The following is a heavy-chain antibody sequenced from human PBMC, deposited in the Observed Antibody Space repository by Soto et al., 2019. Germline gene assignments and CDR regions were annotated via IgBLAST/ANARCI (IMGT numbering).Heavy chain of an antibody. D-gene: IGHD6-13*01. CDR1: GFTFSGSA. CDR2: IRTKPNSYAT. V-gene: IGHV3-73*02. CDR3: TPSRPGLAT. J-gene: IGHJ5*02. Sequence: EVQLVESGGGLVQPGGSLKLSCAASGFTFSGSAIHWVRQASGKGLEWVGRIRTKPNSYATVYAPSVKGRFTISRDDSKSTAYLQMDSLETGDTAVYYCTPSRPGLATWGQGTLVTVSS.